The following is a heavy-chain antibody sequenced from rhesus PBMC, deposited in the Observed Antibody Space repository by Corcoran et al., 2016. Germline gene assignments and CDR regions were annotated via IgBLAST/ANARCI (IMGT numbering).Heavy chain of an antibody. CDR1: GYSISSDY. CDR3: AREPEYSNYVHH. D-gene: IGHD4-23*01. Sequence: QVQLQESGPGLVKPSETLSLTCAVSGYSISSDYWSWIRQPPGKGLEWIGCIHGSIRSTYNNPSLKRRVTNSTDTSKNQFSLKLNSRTAEDTAFYYCAREPEYSNYVHHWGQGVLVTVSS. CDR2: IHGSIRST. J-gene: IGHJ4*01. V-gene: IGHV4-147*01.